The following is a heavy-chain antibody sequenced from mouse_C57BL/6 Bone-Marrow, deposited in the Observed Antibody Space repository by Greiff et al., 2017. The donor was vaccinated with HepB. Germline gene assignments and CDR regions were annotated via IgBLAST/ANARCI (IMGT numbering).Heavy chain of an antibody. Sequence: EVMLVESEGGLVQPGSSMKLSCTASGFTFSDYYMAWVRQVPEKGLEWVANINYDGSSTYYLDSLKSRFIISRDNAKNILYLQMSSLKSEDTATYYCARGDGYYEAWFAYWGQGTLVTVSA. CDR3: ARGDGYYEAWFAY. J-gene: IGHJ3*01. CDR1: GFTFSDYY. D-gene: IGHD2-3*01. V-gene: IGHV5-16*01. CDR2: INYDGSST.